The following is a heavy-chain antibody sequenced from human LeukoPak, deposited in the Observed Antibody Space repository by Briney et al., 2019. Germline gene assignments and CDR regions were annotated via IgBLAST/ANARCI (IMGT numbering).Heavy chain of an antibody. Sequence: SSETLSLTCAVSGGSISSGGYSWSWIRQPPGKGLEWIGYIYHSGSTYYNPSLKSRVTISVDRSKNQFSLKLSSVTAADTAVYYCARGGYDSSGYRYFDCWGQGTLVTVSS. CDR2: IYHSGST. CDR1: GGSISSGGYS. CDR3: ARGGYDSSGYRYFDC. J-gene: IGHJ4*02. D-gene: IGHD3-22*01. V-gene: IGHV4-30-2*01.